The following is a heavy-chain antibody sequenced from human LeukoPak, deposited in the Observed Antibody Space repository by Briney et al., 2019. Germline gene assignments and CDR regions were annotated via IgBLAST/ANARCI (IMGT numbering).Heavy chain of an antibody. Sequence: GGSLRLSCAASGFTFSSYWMSWVRQAPGKGLEWVANIKQDGSEKYYVDSVKGRFTISRDNAKNSLYLQMNSLRAEDTAVYYCARWGWELLGGYFDYWGQRTLVTVSS. CDR2: IKQDGSEK. J-gene: IGHJ4*02. CDR1: GFTFSSYW. CDR3: ARWGWELLGGYFDY. D-gene: IGHD1-26*01. V-gene: IGHV3-7*01.